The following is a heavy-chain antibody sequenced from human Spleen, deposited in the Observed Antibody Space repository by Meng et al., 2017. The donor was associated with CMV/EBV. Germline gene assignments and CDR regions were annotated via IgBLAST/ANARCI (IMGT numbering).Heavy chain of an antibody. V-gene: IGHV4-59*01. D-gene: IGHD1-26*01. Sequence: GSLRLSCTVSGGSISSNYWSWNRQPPGKGLEWIGYIYYSGSINYNPSLKSRVTVSVDTSKNQFSLKLSSVTAADTAVYYCARGGSWFDPWGPGTLVTVSS. CDR1: GGSISSNY. CDR3: ARGGSWFDP. J-gene: IGHJ5*02. CDR2: IYYSGSI.